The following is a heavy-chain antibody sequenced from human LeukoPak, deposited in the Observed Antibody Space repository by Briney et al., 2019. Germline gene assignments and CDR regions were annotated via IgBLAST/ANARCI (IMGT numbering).Heavy chain of an antibody. CDR1: GFTVSSNY. CDR3: ARVSSLDD. CDR2: FYSGGST. V-gene: IGHV3-66*01. Sequence: PGGSLRLSCVASGFTVSSNYMSWVRQAPGKGLEWLSVFYSGGSTYYADSVNGRFTMSRDNSKNTLYLQMNGLRVEDTAVYYCARVSSLDDWGQGTQVTVSS. D-gene: IGHD6-6*01. J-gene: IGHJ4*02.